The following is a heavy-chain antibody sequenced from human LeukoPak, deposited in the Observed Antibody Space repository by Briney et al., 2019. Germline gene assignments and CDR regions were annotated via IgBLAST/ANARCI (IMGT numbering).Heavy chain of an antibody. J-gene: IGHJ3*02. D-gene: IGHD2-15*01. CDR1: GFTFSDYY. CDR2: ISSSGSTI. V-gene: IGHV3-11*01. Sequence: GGSLRLSCAASGFTFSDYYMSWIRQAPGKGLEWVSFISSSGSTIYHADSMKGRFTISRDNAKNSVYLQMNSLRAEDTAMYYCARGLGYCSGGSCPRRAFDIWGQGTMVTVSS. CDR3: ARGLGYCSGGSCPRRAFDI.